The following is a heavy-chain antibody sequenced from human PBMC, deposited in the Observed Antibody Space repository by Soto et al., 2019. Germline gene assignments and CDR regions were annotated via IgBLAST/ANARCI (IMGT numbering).Heavy chain of an antibody. CDR1: GYTFTGYY. V-gene: IGHV1-2*02. CDR3: ARARDQDIVVVPAAIGRMDV. D-gene: IGHD2-2*01. Sequence: ASVEVSCKASGYTFTGYYMHWVRQAPGQGLEWMGWINPNSGGTNYAQKFQGRVTMTRDTSISTAYMGLSRLRSDDTAVYYCARARDQDIVVVPAAIGRMDVWGQGTTVTVSS. CDR2: INPNSGGT. J-gene: IGHJ6*02.